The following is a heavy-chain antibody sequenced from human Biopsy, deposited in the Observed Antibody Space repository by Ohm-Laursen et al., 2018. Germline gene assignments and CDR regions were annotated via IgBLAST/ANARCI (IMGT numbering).Heavy chain of an antibody. V-gene: IGHV1-46*01. CDR1: GYTFGNYY. CDR2: VNPVAEAT. CDR3: ARESPLRLGVCGAIRCFKEVFGMDV. Sequence: ASVKVSCKASGYTFGNYYINWVRKVPGQGLEWLGVVNPVAEATMYAQKFQDRITLTRDASTNTVYMDLTSLTPEDTAVYYCARESPLRLGVCGAIRCFKEVFGMDVWGQGTTVIVSS. D-gene: IGHD2-21*01. J-gene: IGHJ6*02.